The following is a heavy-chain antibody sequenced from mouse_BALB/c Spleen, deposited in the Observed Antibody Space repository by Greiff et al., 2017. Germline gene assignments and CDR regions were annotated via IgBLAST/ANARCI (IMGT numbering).Heavy chain of an antibody. Sequence: EVHLVESGGGLVQPGGSLKLSCAASGFTFSSYTMSWVRQTPEKRLEWVAYISNGGGSTYYPDTVKGRFTISRDNAKNILYLQMSSLRSEDTAMYYCARDDGYSYAMDYWGQGTSVTVSS. CDR3: ARDDGYSYAMDY. CDR2: ISNGGGST. J-gene: IGHJ4*01. CDR1: GFTFSSYT. V-gene: IGHV5-12-2*01. D-gene: IGHD2-3*01.